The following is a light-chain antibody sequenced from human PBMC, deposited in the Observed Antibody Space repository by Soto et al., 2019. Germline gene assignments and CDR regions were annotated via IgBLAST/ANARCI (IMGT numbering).Light chain of an antibody. Sequence: QSALTQPASVSGSLGQSITISCTGTSSDIGYYNYVSWYQQHPGKAPKLMIYEVTDRPSGASNRFSGSKSGNTASLTISGLQAEDEADYYCSSYTTSSTYVFGTGTKVTVL. J-gene: IGLJ1*01. CDR1: SSDIGYYNY. V-gene: IGLV2-14*01. CDR2: EVT. CDR3: SSYTTSSTYV.